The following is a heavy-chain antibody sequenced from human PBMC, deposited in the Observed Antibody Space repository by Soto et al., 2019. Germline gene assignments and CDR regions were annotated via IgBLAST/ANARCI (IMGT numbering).Heavy chain of an antibody. V-gene: IGHV3-33*01. CDR2: IWYDGSNK. J-gene: IGHJ3*02. D-gene: IGHD5-18*01. CDR1: GFTFSSYG. CDR3: ARGGGYGAFDI. Sequence: QVQLVESGGGVVQPGRSLRLSCAASGFTFSSYGMHWVRQAPGKGLEWVAVIWYDGSNKYYADSVKGRFTISRDNSKNTRYLQMNSLRAEDTAVYYCARGGGYGAFDIWGQGTMVTVSS.